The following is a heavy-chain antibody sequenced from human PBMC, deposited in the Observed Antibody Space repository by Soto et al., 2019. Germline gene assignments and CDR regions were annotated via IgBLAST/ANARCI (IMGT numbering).Heavy chain of an antibody. D-gene: IGHD5-18*01. Sequence: QVHLQESRPGLVEASETLSLTCTVFGASISSGTYYWTWIRQAPGKGLEWVGHIYYTGSTNYNPALNDRVTISVDTSKNHFSLQLTSVAAADTAVYYCARGAGFSYASTWFDIWGQGTLVTVSS. J-gene: IGHJ5*02. V-gene: IGHV4-61*03. CDR2: IYYTGST. CDR1: GASISSGTYY. CDR3: ARGAGFSYASTWFDI.